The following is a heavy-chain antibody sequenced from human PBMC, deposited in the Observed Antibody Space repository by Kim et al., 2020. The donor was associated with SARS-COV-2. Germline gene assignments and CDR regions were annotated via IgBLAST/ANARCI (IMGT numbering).Heavy chain of an antibody. CDR2: TYYRSKWYN. V-gene: IGHV6-1*01. Sequence: SQTLSLTCAISGDSVSSNSAAWNWIRQSPSRGLEWLGRTYYRSKWYNDYAVSVKSRITINPDTSKNQFSLQLNSVTPEDTAVYYCAREQNPNSACYYGSGSYYSTDAFDIWGQGTMVTVSS. J-gene: IGHJ3*02. CDR1: GDSVSSNSAA. CDR3: AREQNPNSACYYGSGSYYSTDAFDI. D-gene: IGHD3-10*01.